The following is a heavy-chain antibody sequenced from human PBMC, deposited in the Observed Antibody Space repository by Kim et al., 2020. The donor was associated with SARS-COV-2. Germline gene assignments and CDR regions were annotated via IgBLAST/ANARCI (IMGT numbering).Heavy chain of an antibody. Sequence: GGSLRLSCAASGFTFSSYAMHWVRQAPGKGLEWVAVISYDGSNKYYADSVKGRFTISRDNSKNTLYLQMNSLRAEDTAVYYCARGRPSITMIVVDTRNVYGDFDIWGQGTMVTVSS. CDR1: GFTFSSYA. CDR2: ISYDGSNK. V-gene: IGHV3-30-3*01. J-gene: IGHJ3*02. D-gene: IGHD3-22*01. CDR3: ARGRPSITMIVVDTRNVYGDFDI.